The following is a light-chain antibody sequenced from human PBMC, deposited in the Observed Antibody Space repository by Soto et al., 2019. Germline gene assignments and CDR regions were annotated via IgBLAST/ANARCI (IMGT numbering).Light chain of an antibody. Sequence: QSVMNKPSSASGTPGQRVTLSCSGSSSSIGSNLVNWYQMYPGTTLDLLNASTQQPPSGATDRFSGSKSATSASPPISRLQSKHEADYLCATWNDSMNVYLLGAATKANV. V-gene: IGLV1-44*01. CDR2: STQ. CDR1: SSSIGSNL. CDR3: ATWNDSMNVYL. J-gene: IGLJ1*01.